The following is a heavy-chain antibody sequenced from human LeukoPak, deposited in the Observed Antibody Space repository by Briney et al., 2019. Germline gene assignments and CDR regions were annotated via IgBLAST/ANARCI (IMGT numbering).Heavy chain of an antibody. Sequence: GGSLRLSCATSGFTFSSYSMNWVRQAPGAGLGWVSSIRSGSDYIYYADSVKGRFTISRDNAKNSLYLQMTSLRAEDTAVYYCASTNHYYGSGTYDYYFDYWGQGTLLTVSS. V-gene: IGHV3-21*01. CDR1: GFTFSSYS. CDR2: IRSGSDYI. CDR3: ASTNHYYGSGTYDYYFDY. J-gene: IGHJ4*02. D-gene: IGHD3-10*01.